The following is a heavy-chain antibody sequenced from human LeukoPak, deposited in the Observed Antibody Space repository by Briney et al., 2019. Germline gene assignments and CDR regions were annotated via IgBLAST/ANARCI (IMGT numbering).Heavy chain of an antibody. Sequence: SETLSLTCTVSGGSLSSGGYYWSWIRQHPGKGLEWIGYIYYSGSTYYNPSLKSRVTISVDTSKNQFSLKLSSVTAADTAVYYCARDRAVGWFDPWGQGTLVTVSS. CDR2: IYYSGST. J-gene: IGHJ5*02. CDR3: ARDRAVGWFDP. CDR1: GGSLSSGGYY. V-gene: IGHV4-31*03.